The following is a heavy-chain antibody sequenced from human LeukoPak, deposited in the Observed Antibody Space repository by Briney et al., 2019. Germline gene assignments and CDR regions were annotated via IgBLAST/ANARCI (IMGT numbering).Heavy chain of an antibody. J-gene: IGHJ6*03. CDR2: IIPIFGTA. V-gene: IGHV1-69*13. CDR3: AKKEVATDYYDYYTDV. Sequence: ASVKVSCKASGDTFSSYAISLVRQAPGQGLEWMGGIIPIFGTANYAQKFQGRVTITADESTSTAYMELSSLRSEDTAVYYCAKKEVATDYYDYYTDVWGKGTTVTVSS. D-gene: IGHD5-12*01. CDR1: GDTFSSYA.